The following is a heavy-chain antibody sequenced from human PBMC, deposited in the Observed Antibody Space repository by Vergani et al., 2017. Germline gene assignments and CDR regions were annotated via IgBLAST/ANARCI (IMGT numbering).Heavy chain of an antibody. Sequence: EVQLLESGGGLVQPGGSLRLSCAASGFTFSSYAMSWVRQAPGKGLEWVSSISSSSSYIYYADSVKGRFTISRDNAKNSLYLQMNSLRAEDTAVYYCARDDRLTIFGVVSYYFDYWGQGTLVTVSS. J-gene: IGHJ4*02. CDR3: ARDDRLTIFGVVSYYFDY. CDR1: GFTFSSYA. V-gene: IGHV3-48*01. CDR2: ISSSSSYI. D-gene: IGHD3-3*01.